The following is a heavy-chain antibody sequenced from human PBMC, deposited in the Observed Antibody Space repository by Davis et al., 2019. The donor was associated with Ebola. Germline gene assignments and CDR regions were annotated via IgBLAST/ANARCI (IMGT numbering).Heavy chain of an antibody. Sequence: MPSETLSLTCTVSGGSISSGGYYWGWIRQPPGKGLEWIGYIYYSGSTNYNPSLKSRVTISVHTSKNQFSLKLSSVTAADTAVYYCARDLEEAFDYWGQGTLVTVSS. V-gene: IGHV4-61*08. CDR2: IYYSGST. CDR3: ARDLEEAFDY. CDR1: GGSISSGGYY. J-gene: IGHJ4*02.